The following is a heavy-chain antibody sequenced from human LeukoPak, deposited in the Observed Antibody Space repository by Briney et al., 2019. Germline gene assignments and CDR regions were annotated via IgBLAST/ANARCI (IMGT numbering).Heavy chain of an antibody. J-gene: IGHJ5*02. CDR1: GFTFSSYG. V-gene: IGHV3-30*18. D-gene: IGHD6-19*01. CDR3: AKDRIAVAANWFDP. Sequence: GRSLRLSCAASGFTFSSYGMHWVRQAPGKGLEWVAVISYDGSNKYYADSVKGRFTISRDNSKNTLYLQMNSLRAEDTAVYYCAKDRIAVAANWFDPRGQGTLVTVSS. CDR2: ISYDGSNK.